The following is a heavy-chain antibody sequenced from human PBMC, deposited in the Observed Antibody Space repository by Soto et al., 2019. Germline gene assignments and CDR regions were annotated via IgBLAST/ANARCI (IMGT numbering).Heavy chain of an antibody. CDR2: IIPILGTA. J-gene: IGHJ3*02. Sequence: QVQLVQSGAEVKKPGSSVKVSCKASVGTFSSYAISWVRQAPGQGLEWMGGIIPILGTANYAQKFQGRVTMTADESTSAAYMELSSLRSEDTAVYYCASQFSYGGSYLPSLFAAFDIWGQGTMVTVSS. D-gene: IGHD1-26*01. CDR3: ASQFSYGGSYLPSLFAAFDI. CDR1: VGTFSSYA. V-gene: IGHV1-69*01.